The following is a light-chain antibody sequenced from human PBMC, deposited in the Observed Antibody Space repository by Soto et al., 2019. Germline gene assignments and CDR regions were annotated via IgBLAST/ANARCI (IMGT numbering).Light chain of an antibody. J-gene: IGLJ1*01. CDR1: SSDIGAYNR. V-gene: IGLV2-18*02. CDR2: DVN. CDR3: STFTSSNTYV. Sequence: QSALTQPPSVSGSPGQSVAISCTGTSSDIGAYNRVSWYQQPPGTAPKLMIYDVNNRPSGVPDRFSGSKSGNTASLTISGRQADDEADYYCSTFTSSNTYVFGTGTKLTVL.